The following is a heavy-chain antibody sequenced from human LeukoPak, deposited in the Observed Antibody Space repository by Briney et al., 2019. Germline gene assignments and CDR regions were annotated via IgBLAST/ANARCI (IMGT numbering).Heavy chain of an antibody. D-gene: IGHD3-3*01. J-gene: IGHJ4*02. Sequence: GGSLRLSCAASGFTFSNAWMSWVRQAPGKGLEWVGRIKSKTDGETTDYAAPVKGRFTISRDDSKNTLYLQMNSLKTEDTAVYYCTTYTRVRFLEWLLSVVFHDYWGQGTLVTVSS. V-gene: IGHV3-15*01. CDR2: IKSKTDGETT. CDR3: TTYTRVRFLEWLLSVVFHDY. CDR1: GFTFSNAW.